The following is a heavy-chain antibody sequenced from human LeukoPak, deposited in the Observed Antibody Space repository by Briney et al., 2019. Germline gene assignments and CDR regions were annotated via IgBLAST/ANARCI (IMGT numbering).Heavy chain of an antibody. CDR1: GYTFSDYY. Sequence: ASVKVSCKASGYTFSDYYMHWVRQAPGQGLEWMGWINPNSGGTNYAQKFQGRVTMTRDMSISTAYMEVSRLTSDDTAVYYCARATIADSGTYYIDYWGLGTLVTVSS. CDR3: ARATIADSGTYYIDY. J-gene: IGHJ4*02. CDR2: INPNSGGT. V-gene: IGHV1-2*02. D-gene: IGHD5-12*01.